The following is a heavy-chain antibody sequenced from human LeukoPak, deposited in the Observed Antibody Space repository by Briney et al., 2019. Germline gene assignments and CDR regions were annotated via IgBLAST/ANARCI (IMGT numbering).Heavy chain of an antibody. CDR2: ISPGDSGI. Sequence: GESLKISCKGSGYSFTNFWIGWVRQMPGKGLEWMGVISPGDSGIRYSPSFQGQVTISVDKSISTAYLQWSSLKASDSAMYYCARRSYGDYHFDYWGQGTLVTVSS. CDR1: GYSFTNFW. D-gene: IGHD4-17*01. J-gene: IGHJ4*02. V-gene: IGHV5-51*01. CDR3: ARRSYGDYHFDY.